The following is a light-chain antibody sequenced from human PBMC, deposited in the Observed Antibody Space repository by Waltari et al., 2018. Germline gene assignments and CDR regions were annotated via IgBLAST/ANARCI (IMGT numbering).Light chain of an antibody. CDR1: QGIASW. CDR3: QQANTFPYT. V-gene: IGKV1D-12*01. Sequence: DIQMTQSPSSVSASIGDRATLPCRASQGIASWLALYQQKPGKAPKVVIYAASRLRSGVPSRFSGSFSGTNFTLMITNLQPEDFATYYCQQANTFPYTFGQGTKLEIK. CDR2: AAS. J-gene: IGKJ2*01.